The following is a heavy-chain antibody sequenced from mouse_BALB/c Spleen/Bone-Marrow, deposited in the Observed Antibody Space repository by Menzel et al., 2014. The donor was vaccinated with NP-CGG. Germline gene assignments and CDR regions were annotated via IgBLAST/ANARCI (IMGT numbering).Heavy chain of an antibody. Sequence: VQLQQPGAELARPGVSVSMSCKASGYTFTSYTLHWVKLRPGQGLEWIGYIIPSSGYTNYNQKFKDKATLTADKSSSTDDMQRRSLTSEDSAVYYCARCAYYRYDEGEWFAYWGQGTLGTGAA. CDR2: IIPSSGYT. J-gene: IGHJ3*01. D-gene: IGHD2-14*01. CDR3: ARCAYYRYDEGEWFAY. V-gene: IGHV1-4*01. CDR1: GYTFTSYT.